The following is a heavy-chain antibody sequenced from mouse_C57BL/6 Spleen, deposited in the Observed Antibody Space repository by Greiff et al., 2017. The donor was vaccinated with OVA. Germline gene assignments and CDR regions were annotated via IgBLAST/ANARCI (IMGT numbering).Heavy chain of an antibody. CDR3: ARGVLSFAY. J-gene: IGHJ3*01. Sequence: VKLVESGAELVRPGASVKLSCKASGYTFTDYYINWVKQRPGQGLEWISRIYPGSGNTYYTEKFKGKATLTAEKSSSTAYMQSSSLTSEDSAVYFCARGVLSFAYWGQGTLVTVSA. V-gene: IGHV1-76*01. CDR1: GYTFTDYY. CDR2: IYPGSGNT.